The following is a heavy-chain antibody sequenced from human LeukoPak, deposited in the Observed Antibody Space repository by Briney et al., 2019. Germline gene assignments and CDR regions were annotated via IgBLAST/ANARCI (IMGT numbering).Heavy chain of an antibody. Sequence: GGSLRLSCAASGFTFSSYWMHWVRQAPGKGLVWVSRINSDGSSTSYADSVKGRFTISRDNAKNSLYLQMNSLRAEDTAVYYCARALRYSSGWLDYWGQGTLVTVSS. J-gene: IGHJ4*02. CDR3: ARALRYSSGWLDY. V-gene: IGHV3-74*01. D-gene: IGHD6-19*01. CDR2: INSDGSST. CDR1: GFTFSSYW.